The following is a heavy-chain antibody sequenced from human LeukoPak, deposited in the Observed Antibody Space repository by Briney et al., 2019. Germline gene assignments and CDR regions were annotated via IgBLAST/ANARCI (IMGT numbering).Heavy chain of an antibody. CDR1: GYSISSGYY. V-gene: IGHV4-38-2*02. D-gene: IGHD1-26*01. CDR3: ASLPASGVYYCYYYMDV. CDR2: IYHSGST. Sequence: SETLSLTCTVSGYSISSGYYWGWIRQPPGKGLEWIGSIYHSGSTYYNPSLKSRVTISVDTSKNQFSLKLSSVTAADTAVYYCASLPASGVYYCYYYMDVWGKGTTVTVSS. J-gene: IGHJ6*03.